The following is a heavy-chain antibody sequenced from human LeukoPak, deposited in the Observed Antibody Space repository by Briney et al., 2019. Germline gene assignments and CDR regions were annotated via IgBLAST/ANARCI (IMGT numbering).Heavy chain of an antibody. J-gene: IGHJ6*02. V-gene: IGHV3-48*03. CDR1: GFSFRSFE. Sequence: GGSLRLSCAASGFSFRSFEMSWVRQAPGKGLECISYISSSGGTIYQADSVKGRFTISRDNANNSLYLQMNSLRAEDTAIYYCARSTELSDPYFYYGMDVGGQGTTGTVS. D-gene: IGHD1-26*01. CDR2: ISSSGGTI. CDR3: ARSTELSDPYFYYGMDV.